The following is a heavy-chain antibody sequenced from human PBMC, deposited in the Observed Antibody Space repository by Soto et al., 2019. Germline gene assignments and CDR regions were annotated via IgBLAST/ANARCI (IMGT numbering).Heavy chain of an antibody. V-gene: IGHV6-1*01. Sequence: SQSLSLTCAISGDSVSSNSAAWNWIRPSPSRGLEWLGRTYYRSKWYNDYAVSVKSRITINPDTSKNQFSLQLNSVTPEDTAVYYCARGGVVPAAAYYYYGMDVWGQGTTVTVSS. J-gene: IGHJ6*02. CDR1: GDSVSSNSAA. CDR2: TYYRSKWYN. D-gene: IGHD2-2*01. CDR3: ARGGVVPAAAYYYYGMDV.